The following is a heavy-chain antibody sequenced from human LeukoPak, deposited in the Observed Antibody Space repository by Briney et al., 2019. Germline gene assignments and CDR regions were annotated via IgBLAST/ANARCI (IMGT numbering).Heavy chain of an antibody. V-gene: IGHV4-34*01. Sequence: SETLCLTCAVYGGSFSGYYWSWIRQPPGKGLEWIGEINHSGSTNYNPSLKSRVTISVDTSKNQFSLKLSSVTAADTAVYYCARGRKHDYWGQGTLVTVSS. J-gene: IGHJ4*02. CDR1: GGSFSGYY. CDR2: INHSGST. CDR3: ARGRKHDY.